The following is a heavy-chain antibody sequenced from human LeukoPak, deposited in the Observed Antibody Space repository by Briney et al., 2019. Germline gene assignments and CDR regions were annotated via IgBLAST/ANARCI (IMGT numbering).Heavy chain of an antibody. V-gene: IGHV5-51*01. J-gene: IGHJ4*02. D-gene: IGHD2-2*01. CDR1: GYSFTSYW. CDR2: IYPGDSDT. Sequence: GESLKISCKGSGYSFTSYWIGWVRQMPGKGLEWMGIIYPGDSDTRYSPSFQGQVTISADKSISTAYPQWSSLKASDTAMYYCARRYCSSASCYASFDYWGQGTLVTVTS. CDR3: ARRYCSSASCYASFDY.